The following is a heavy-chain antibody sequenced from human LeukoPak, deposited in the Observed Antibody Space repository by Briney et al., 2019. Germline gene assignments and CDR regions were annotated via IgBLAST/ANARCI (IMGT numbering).Heavy chain of an antibody. CDR2: IDPSDSYT. J-gene: IGHJ4*02. D-gene: IGHD5-12*01. CDR1: GYRFTSYW. Sequence: GESLRISFKGSGYRFTSYWISWGRQMPGKGVEWMGRIDPSDSYTNYSPSFQGHVTISADKSISTAYPQWSSLKASDTAMYYCARLLGYEVGGPSDYWGQGTLVTVSS. V-gene: IGHV5-10-1*01. CDR3: ARLLGYEVGGPSDY.